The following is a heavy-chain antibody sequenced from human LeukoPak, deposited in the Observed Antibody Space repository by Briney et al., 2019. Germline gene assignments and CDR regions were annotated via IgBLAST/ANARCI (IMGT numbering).Heavy chain of an antibody. J-gene: IGHJ4*02. D-gene: IGHD4-17*01. CDR3: ARVATVTSVDY. Sequence: PGGSLRLSCAASGFTFSDYYMSWIRQAPGKGLERVSYISSSGSTIYYADSVKGRFTISRDNAKNSLYLQMNSLRAGDTAVYYCARVATVTSVDYWGQGTLAAVSS. CDR1: GFTFSDYY. V-gene: IGHV3-11*04. CDR2: ISSSGSTI.